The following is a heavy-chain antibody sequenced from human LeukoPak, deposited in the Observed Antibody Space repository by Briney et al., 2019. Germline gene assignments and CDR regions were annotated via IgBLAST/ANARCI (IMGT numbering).Heavy chain of an antibody. CDR3: ASRSSIWSGYQDTLYYFDS. CDR1: GGSISSYY. Sequence: SETLSLTCTVSGGSISSYYWSCIRQPPGKRLEWIGHIYYSGSTSYNPSLKSRVTISVDTSKNQFSLKLSSVTAADTAVYYCASRSSIWSGYQDTLYYFDSWGQGTLATVSS. D-gene: IGHD3-3*01. CDR2: IYYSGST. V-gene: IGHV4-59*01. J-gene: IGHJ4*02.